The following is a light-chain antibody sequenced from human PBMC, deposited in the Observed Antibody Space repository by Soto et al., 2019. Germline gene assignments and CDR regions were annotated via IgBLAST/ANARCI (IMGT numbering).Light chain of an antibody. Sequence: AIQMTQSPSSLSAFVGDRVTITCRASRDISDDMGWYQHKPGSAPKLLISAASRLQSGVPSRFSGSGSGADFTLTISSLQPEDGAIYYCLQNFDYPRTFGQGTKVEI. CDR2: AAS. CDR3: LQNFDYPRT. CDR1: RDISDD. J-gene: IGKJ1*01. V-gene: IGKV1-6*01.